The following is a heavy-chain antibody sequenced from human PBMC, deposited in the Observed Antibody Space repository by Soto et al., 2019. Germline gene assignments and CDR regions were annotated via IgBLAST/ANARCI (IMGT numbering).Heavy chain of an antibody. Sequence: EVQLLESGGGLVQPGGSLRLSCAASGFTFSSYAMRWVRQAPGKGLEWVSAISGSGGSTYYADSVKGRFTISRDNSKNTLYLQMNSLRAEDTAVYYCAKPLGGYYYYGMDVWGQGTTVTVSS. D-gene: IGHD3-16*01. J-gene: IGHJ6*02. CDR2: ISGSGGST. V-gene: IGHV3-23*01. CDR3: AKPLGGYYYYGMDV. CDR1: GFTFSSYA.